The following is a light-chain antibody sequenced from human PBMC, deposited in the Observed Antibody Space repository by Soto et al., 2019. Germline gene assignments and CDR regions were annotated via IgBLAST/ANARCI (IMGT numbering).Light chain of an antibody. J-gene: IGKJ1*01. V-gene: IGKV3-20*01. CDR2: VAS. CDR3: QQYGSLPWT. CDR1: QSVSSSY. Sequence: EIVLTQSPGTLSLSPGERATLSCRASQSVSSSYLAWFQQKPGQAPRLLIYVASTRAAGIPDRFTGSGSGTDFTLTISRLEPEDFAVYYCQQYGSLPWTFGQGTKVEI.